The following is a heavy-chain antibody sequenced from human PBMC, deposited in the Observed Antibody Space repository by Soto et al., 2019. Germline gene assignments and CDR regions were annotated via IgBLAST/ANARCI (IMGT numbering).Heavy chain of an antibody. CDR2: ITSSGSST. J-gene: IGHJ4*02. Sequence: VQLLESGGGFVQPGGSLRLSCAASGFTFSDYATTWVRQAPGKGLEWVSAITSSGSSTYYAESVKGRFTISRDNSKSTLYLQMNSLRAEDTATYYCAKGAEGYVVSSLDYWGQGTLVTVSS. CDR1: GFTFSDYA. V-gene: IGHV3-23*01. D-gene: IGHD5-12*01. CDR3: AKGAEGYVVSSLDY.